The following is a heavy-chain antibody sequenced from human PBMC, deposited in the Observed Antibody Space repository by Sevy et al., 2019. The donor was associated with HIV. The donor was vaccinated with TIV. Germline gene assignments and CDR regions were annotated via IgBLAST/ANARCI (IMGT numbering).Heavy chain of an antibody. CDR2: IYYTGST. J-gene: IGHJ5*02. CDR1: GGSISAYY. V-gene: IGHV4-59*01. D-gene: IGHD5-12*01. Sequence: SETLSLTCTVSGGSISAYYWSWIRHPPGKALEYIGFIYYTGSTYYNPSLKNRVTISVDTSKNQFPLNLSSVTAADTAVYYCTRSPPVRSGDDSLNWFDPWGQGTVVTVSS. CDR3: TRSPPVRSGDDSLNWFDP.